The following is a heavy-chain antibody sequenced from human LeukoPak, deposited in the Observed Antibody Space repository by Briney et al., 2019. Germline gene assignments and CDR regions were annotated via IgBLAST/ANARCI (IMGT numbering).Heavy chain of an antibody. CDR2: IDSGGTT. CDR3: GKKFGLPTTTERSLQY. V-gene: IGHV3-53*01. D-gene: IGHD1-1*01. J-gene: IGHJ4*02. CDR1: GFTVSSNY. Sequence: GGSLRLSCAASGFTVSSNYMDWVRQAPGKGLEWVSVIDSGGTTFYAPSVKGRFTISRDNSKNTLYLQMNSLRAEDTAIYYCGKKFGLPTTTERSLQYWGQGTLVTVSS.